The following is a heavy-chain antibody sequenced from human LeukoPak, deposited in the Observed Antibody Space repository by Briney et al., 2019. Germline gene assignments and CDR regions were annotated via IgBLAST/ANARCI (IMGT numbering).Heavy chain of an antibody. J-gene: IGHJ3*02. Sequence: SETLSLTCTVSGDSISSYYWSWIRQPAGKELVWIGRIYSSGGTNYNPSLKSRVTMSVDTSKNQFSLKLISVTAADTAVYYCARGIVASTSGAFDIWGQGTMVTLSS. CDR1: GDSISSYY. CDR2: IYSSGGT. D-gene: IGHD2-15*01. V-gene: IGHV4-4*07. CDR3: ARGIVASTSGAFDI.